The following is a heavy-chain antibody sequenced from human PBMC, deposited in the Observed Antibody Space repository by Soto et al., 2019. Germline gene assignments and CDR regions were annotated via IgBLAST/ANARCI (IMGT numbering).Heavy chain of an antibody. CDR1: GGSISSYY. D-gene: IGHD4-4*01. Sequence: SETLSLTCTVSGGSISSYYWSWIRQPPGKGLEWIGYIYYSGSTNYNPSLKSRVTISVDTSKNQFSLKLSSVTAADTAVYYCARHRSDYSTKTLYYFDYWGQGTLVTVSS. J-gene: IGHJ4*02. CDR2: IYYSGST. CDR3: ARHRSDYSTKTLYYFDY. V-gene: IGHV4-59*08.